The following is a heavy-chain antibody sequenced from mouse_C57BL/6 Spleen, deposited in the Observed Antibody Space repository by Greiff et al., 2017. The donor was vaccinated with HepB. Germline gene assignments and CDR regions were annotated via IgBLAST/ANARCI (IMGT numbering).Heavy chain of an antibody. CDR1: GFNIKDYY. CDR2: IDPEDGDT. J-gene: IGHJ1*03. V-gene: IGHV14-1*01. CDR3: TTAGTVVAPWNFDV. D-gene: IGHD1-1*01. Sequence: EVQLQESGAELVRPGASVKLSCTASGFNIKDYYMHWVKQRPEQGLEWIGRIDPEDGDTEYAPKFQGKATMTADTSSNTAYLQLSSLTSEDTAVYYCTTAGTVVAPWNFDVWGTGTTVTVSS.